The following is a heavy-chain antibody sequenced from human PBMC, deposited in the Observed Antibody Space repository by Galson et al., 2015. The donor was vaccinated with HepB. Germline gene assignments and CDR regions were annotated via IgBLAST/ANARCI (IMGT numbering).Heavy chain of an antibody. CDR2: ISSNGGST. V-gene: IGHV3-64D*06. D-gene: IGHD3-22*01. Sequence: SLRLSCAASGFTFSSYAMHWVRQAPGKGLEYVSAISSNGGSTYYADSVKGRFTISRDNSKNTLYLQMSSLRAEDTAVYYCVKDSPRGDYDSSGYYYVYYFDYWGQGTLVTVSS. CDR1: GFTFSSYA. J-gene: IGHJ4*02. CDR3: VKDSPRGDYDSSGYYYVYYFDY.